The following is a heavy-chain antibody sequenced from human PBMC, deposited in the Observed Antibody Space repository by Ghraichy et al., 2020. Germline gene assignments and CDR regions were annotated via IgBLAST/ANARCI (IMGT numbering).Heavy chain of an antibody. CDR1: GFTFSSYA. CDR2: ISGSGGST. J-gene: IGHJ6*03. CDR3: AKVDEMANYMDV. Sequence: GESLNISCAASGFTFSSYAMSWVRQAPGKGLEWVSAISGSGGSTYYADSVKGRFTISRDNSKNTLYLQMNSLRAEDTAVYYCAKVDEMANYMDVWGKGTTVTVSS. D-gene: IGHD5-24*01. V-gene: IGHV3-23*01.